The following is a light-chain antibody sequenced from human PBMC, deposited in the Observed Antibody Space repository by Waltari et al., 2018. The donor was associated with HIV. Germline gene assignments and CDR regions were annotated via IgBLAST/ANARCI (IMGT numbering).Light chain of an antibody. V-gene: IGLV3-19*01. J-gene: IGLJ2*01. CDR2: EKN. Sequence: SSELTQDPTVSVALGQTVMITCQGDSLRTFYASWYQQKPGQALLLVIYEKNNRPSGIPDRFSGSSSGNTASLTSTGAQAEDEADYYCKSRDSSGKQVLFGGGTKLTVL. CDR1: SLRTFY. CDR3: KSRDSSGKQVL.